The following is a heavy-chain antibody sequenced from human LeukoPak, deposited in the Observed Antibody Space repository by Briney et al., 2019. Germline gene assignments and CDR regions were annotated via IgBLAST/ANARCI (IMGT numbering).Heavy chain of an antibody. Sequence: SETLSLTCAVSGGSISSSNWWTWVRQPPGKGLEWIGEIYHSGSTNYNPSLKSRVTISVDTSKNQFSLKLSSVTAADTAVYYCARGVEMATTDYWGQGTLVTVSS. V-gene: IGHV4-4*02. CDR1: GGSISSSNW. J-gene: IGHJ4*02. CDR3: ARGVEMATTDY. CDR2: IYHSGST. D-gene: IGHD5-24*01.